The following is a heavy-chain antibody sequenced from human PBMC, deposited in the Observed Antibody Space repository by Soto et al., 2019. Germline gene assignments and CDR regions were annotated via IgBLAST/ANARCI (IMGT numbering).Heavy chain of an antibody. V-gene: IGHV3-33*01. Sequence: GGSLRLSCAASGFTFSTYGMHWVRQAPGKGLEWVALIWSDGTNKYYADSVKGRFTISRDNSKKTLYLQMNSLRAEDTAVYYCVSWGGIASPAYDGSLDPYDYWSQRTLVTVSS. J-gene: IGHJ4*02. CDR1: GFTFSTYG. D-gene: IGHD6-13*01. CDR3: VSWGGIASPAYDGSLDPYDY. CDR2: IWSDGTNK.